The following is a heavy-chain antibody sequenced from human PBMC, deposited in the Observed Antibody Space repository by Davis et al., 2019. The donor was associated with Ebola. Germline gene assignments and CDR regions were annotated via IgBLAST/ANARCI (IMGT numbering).Heavy chain of an antibody. V-gene: IGHV3-23*01. J-gene: IGHJ4*02. CDR1: GITFTASA. CDR2: DSVTDGHA. CDR3: ARFWGDEYSSTWFYFHH. Sequence: GGSLRPPCAASGITFTASAMRRVRQATGKRLEWVAPDSVTDGHAFYADSVKCRFFISRDNSENTLFLQMNSLRAEDTAVYYCARFWGDEYSSTWFYFHHWGQGTLVTVCS. D-gene: IGHD6-13*01.